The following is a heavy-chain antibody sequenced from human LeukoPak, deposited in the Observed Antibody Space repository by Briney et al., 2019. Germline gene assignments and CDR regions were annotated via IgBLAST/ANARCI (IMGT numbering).Heavy chain of an antibody. CDR1: GFTFSSYW. CDR2: IKQDGSEK. J-gene: IGHJ6*03. V-gene: IGHV3-7*03. Sequence: PGGSLRLSCAASGFTFSSYWMSWARQAPGKGLEWVANIKQDGSEKYYVDSVKGRFTISRDNAKNSLYLQMNSLRAEDTALYYCAKDLGGGDYYYYMDVWGKGTTVTISS. CDR3: AKDLGGGDYYYYMDV. D-gene: IGHD3-10*01.